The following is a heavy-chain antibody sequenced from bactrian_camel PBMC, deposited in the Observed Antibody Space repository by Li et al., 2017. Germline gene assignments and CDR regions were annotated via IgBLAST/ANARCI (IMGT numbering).Heavy chain of an antibody. CDR3: AASACRATWFMIQDVHY. D-gene: IGHD3*01. CDR1: GYTFTGRR. CDR2: ISTGGGTT. Sequence: HVQLVESGGGSVQTGGSLRLSCAAFGYTFTGRRVGWFRKAPGKQREGVAGISTGGGTTRYSASVEGRFTISRDNGAKMVYLEMSSLKPEDTAMYYCAASACRATWFMIQDVHYWGQGTQVTVS. V-gene: IGHV3S1*01. J-gene: IGHJ4*01.